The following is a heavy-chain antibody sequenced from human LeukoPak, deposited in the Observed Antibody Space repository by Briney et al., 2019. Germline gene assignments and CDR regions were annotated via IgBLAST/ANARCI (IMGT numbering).Heavy chain of an antibody. CDR2: INPNSGGT. V-gene: IGHV1-2*02. D-gene: IGHD3-16*01. CDR3: ARDLKGDVMARGGDY. CDR1: GYTFTGYY. Sequence: ASVKVSCKASGYTFTGYYMHWVRQAPGQGPEWMGWINPNSGGTKYAQKFQGRVTMTRDMSITTAYMELGGLRSDDTAVYYCARDLKGDVMARGGDYWGQGTLVTASS. J-gene: IGHJ4*02.